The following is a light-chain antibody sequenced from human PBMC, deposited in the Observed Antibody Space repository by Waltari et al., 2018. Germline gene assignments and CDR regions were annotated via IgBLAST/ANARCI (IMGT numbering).Light chain of an antibody. CDR1: QSVSRF. Sequence: EIVLTQSPGTLSVSPGDRGTLSCRASQSVSRFLAWDQQKPGQAPRLLIYGASTRATGIPDRFSGSGSGTDFSLTISRLEPEDFAVYYCQKYDRLPATFGQGTKVEIK. CDR2: GAS. J-gene: IGKJ1*01. V-gene: IGKV3-20*01. CDR3: QKYDRLPAT.